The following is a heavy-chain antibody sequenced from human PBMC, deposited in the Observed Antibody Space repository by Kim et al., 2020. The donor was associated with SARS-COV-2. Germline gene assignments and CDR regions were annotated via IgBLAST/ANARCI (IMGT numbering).Heavy chain of an antibody. CDR2: ISGYNGNT. CDR3: ARVRGDDFYGSGSLIRPPDY. J-gene: IGHJ4*02. D-gene: IGHD3-10*01. CDR1: GYTFTGYG. V-gene: IGHV1-18*01. Sequence: ASVKVSCKASGYTFTGYGINWVRQAPGQGLECMGWISGYNGNTNYAQHLQGRVTMTTDTTTSTAYMELRSLRSDDTAVYFCARVRGDDFYGSGSLIRPPDYWGQGTLVTVSS.